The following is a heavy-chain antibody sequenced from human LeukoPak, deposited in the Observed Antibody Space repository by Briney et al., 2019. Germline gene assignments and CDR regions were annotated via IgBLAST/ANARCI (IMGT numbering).Heavy chain of an antibody. CDR3: ASLGATVVTVVDY. CDR1: GGSFSGYY. V-gene: IGHV4-34*01. D-gene: IGHD4-23*01. J-gene: IGHJ4*02. Sequence: MASETLSLTCAVYGGSFSGYYWSWIRQPPGKGLEGIGEINHSGSTNYNPSLKSRVTISVDTSKNQFSLKLSPVTAADTAVDYCASLGATVVTVVDYWGQETLVTVSS. CDR2: INHSGST.